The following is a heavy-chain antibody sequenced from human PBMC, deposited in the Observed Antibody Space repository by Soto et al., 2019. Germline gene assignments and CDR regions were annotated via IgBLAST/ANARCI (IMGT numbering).Heavy chain of an antibody. V-gene: IGHV3-23*01. J-gene: IGHJ4*02. CDR2: ISGSGGST. CDR3: AKEREWPYYFDY. D-gene: IGHD3-3*01. CDR1: GFTFSSYA. Sequence: GGSLRLSCAASGFTFSSYAMSWVRQAPGKGLEWVSAISGSGGSTYYADSVKGRFTISRDNSQNTLYLQMNSLRGEDTAVYYSAKEREWPYYFDYWGQGTLVTVSS.